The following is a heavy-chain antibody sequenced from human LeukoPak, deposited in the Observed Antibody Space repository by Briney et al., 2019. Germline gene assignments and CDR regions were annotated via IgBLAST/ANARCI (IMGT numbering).Heavy chain of an antibody. V-gene: IGHV4-4*07. CDR1: GASISSYC. CDR3: ARDYYDSTTYYSPFDY. CDR2: IYTSGST. D-gene: IGHD3-22*01. Sequence: SETLSLTCTVSGASISSYCWSWIRQPAGKGLEWIGRIYTSGSTNYNPSLKSRVTMSIDTSKNQFSLKLNSVTAADTAVYYCARDYYDSTTYYSPFDYWGQGTLVTVSS. J-gene: IGHJ4*02.